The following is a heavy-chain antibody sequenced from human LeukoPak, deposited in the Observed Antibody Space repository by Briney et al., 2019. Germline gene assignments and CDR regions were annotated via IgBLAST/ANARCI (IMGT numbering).Heavy chain of an antibody. V-gene: IGHV4-4*07. D-gene: IGHD2-8*01. J-gene: IGHJ5*02. CDR1: GGSISSYY. Sequence: SETLSLTCTVSGGSISSYYWSWIRQPAGKGLEWIGRIYTSGSTNYNPSLKSRVTMSVDTSKNQFSLKLSSVTAADTAVYYCARDHCTNGVCYYNWFDPWGQGTLVTVSS. CDR2: IYTSGST. CDR3: ARDHCTNGVCYYNWFDP.